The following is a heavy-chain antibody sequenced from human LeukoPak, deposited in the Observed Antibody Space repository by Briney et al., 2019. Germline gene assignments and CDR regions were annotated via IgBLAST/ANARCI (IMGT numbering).Heavy chain of an antibody. CDR2: ISAYNGNT. Sequence: GASVKVSCKASGYTFTSYGISWVRQAPGQGLEWMGWISAYNGNTNYAQKLQGRVTMTTDTSTSTAYMELSSLRSEDTAVYYCARNLRGGSYSDFDYWGQGTLVTVSS. CDR3: ARNLRGGSYSDFDY. CDR1: GYTFTSYG. J-gene: IGHJ4*02. D-gene: IGHD1-26*01. V-gene: IGHV1-18*01.